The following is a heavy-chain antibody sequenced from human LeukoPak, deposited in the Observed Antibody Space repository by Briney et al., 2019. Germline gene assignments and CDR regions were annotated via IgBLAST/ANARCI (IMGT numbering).Heavy chain of an antibody. V-gene: IGHV4-34*01. D-gene: IGHD3-3*01. CDR3: ARGRAPYDFWSGYLF. CDR2: INHSGST. J-gene: IGHJ4*02. CDR1: GGPFSGYY. Sequence: SETLSLTCAVYGGPFSGYYWSWIRQSPGKGLEWIGEINHSGSTNYNPSLKSRVTISADTSKNQFSLKLSSVTAADTAVYYCARGRAPYDFWSGYLFWGQGTLVTVSS.